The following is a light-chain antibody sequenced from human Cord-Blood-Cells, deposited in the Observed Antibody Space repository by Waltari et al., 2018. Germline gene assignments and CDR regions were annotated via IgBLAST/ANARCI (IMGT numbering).Light chain of an antibody. Sequence: QSALTQPASVSGSPGQSITISCTGTSSDVGSYKLVSWYQQHPGKAPKLSIYEGSKRPSGVSNRFSGSKSGNTASLTISGLQAEDEADYYCCSYAGSSTSYVFGTGTKVTVL. CDR1: SSDVGSYKL. CDR2: EGS. CDR3: CSYAGSSTSYV. V-gene: IGLV2-23*01. J-gene: IGLJ1*01.